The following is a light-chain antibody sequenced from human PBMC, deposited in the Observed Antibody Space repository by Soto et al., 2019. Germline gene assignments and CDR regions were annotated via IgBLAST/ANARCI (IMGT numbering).Light chain of an antibody. CDR2: ATS. CDR3: VQHYNYPPT. Sequence: AIQMTQSPSSLSASVGDRVTITCRASQGIRRDLGWYQQKVGQAPKLLIHATSNLQRGVPSRFSGSASGTDFTLVISSLQPEDFAIYYCVQHYNYPPTFGPGTKVDIK. J-gene: IGKJ1*01. V-gene: IGKV1-6*02. CDR1: QGIRRD.